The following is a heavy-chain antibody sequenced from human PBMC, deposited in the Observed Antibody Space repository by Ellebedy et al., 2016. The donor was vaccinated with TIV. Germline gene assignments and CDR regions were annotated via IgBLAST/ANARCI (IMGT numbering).Heavy chain of an antibody. J-gene: IGHJ5*02. CDR2: IKEDGSEK. CDR3: AREDWWRFDP. V-gene: IGHV3-7*03. CDR1: GFTFSGYW. D-gene: IGHD2-15*01. Sequence: GGSLRLXXEGSGFTFSGYWMTWVRQAPGKGLEWVANIKEDGSEKYYVDSVKGRFTISRDNGENSLSLQMNSLKIEDTAVYYCAREDWWRFDPWGQGTLVTVSS.